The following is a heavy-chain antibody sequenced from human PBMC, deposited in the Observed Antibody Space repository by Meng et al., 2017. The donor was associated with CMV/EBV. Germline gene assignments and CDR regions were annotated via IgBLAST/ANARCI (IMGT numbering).Heavy chain of an antibody. V-gene: IGHV4-34*01. CDR1: GGSFSGYY. J-gene: IGHJ5*02. CDR2: INHSGST. CDR3: ARVRITGTTKVPYNWSDP. D-gene: IGHD1-7*01. Sequence: SETLSLTCAVYGGSFSGYYWSWIRQPPGKGLEWIGEINHSGSTNYNPSLKSRVTISVDTSKNQFSLKLSSVTAADTAVYYCARVRITGTTKVPYNWSDPWGQGTLVTVSS.